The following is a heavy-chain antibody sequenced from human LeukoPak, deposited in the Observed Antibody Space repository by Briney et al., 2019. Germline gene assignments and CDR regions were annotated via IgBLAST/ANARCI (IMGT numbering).Heavy chain of an antibody. Sequence: GGPLRLSCVASGFIVSSNFMSWVRQAPGKGLEWVSIIYSGDKTSYADSLRGRFTISRDISNNTLYLQMTSLRVEDTGIYHCARDGNRGFSGYDPFEDWGQGTLVTVSS. CDR1: GFIVSSNF. D-gene: IGHD5-12*01. CDR2: IYSGDKT. CDR3: ARDGNRGFSGYDPFED. J-gene: IGHJ4*02. V-gene: IGHV3-66*01.